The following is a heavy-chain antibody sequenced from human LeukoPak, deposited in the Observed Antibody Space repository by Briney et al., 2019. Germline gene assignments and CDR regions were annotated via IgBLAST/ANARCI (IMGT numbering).Heavy chain of an antibody. J-gene: IGHJ4*02. CDR2: ISGSGGST. Sequence: PGGSLRLSCAASGFTFSSYAMSWVRQAPGKGLEWVSAISGSGGSTYYADSVKGRFTISRDNSKNTLYLQMNSLRAEDTAVYYCAEVSGIVVVPAALFDYWGQGTLVTVSS. CDR3: AEVSGIVVVPAALFDY. V-gene: IGHV3-23*01. CDR1: GFTFSSYA. D-gene: IGHD2-2*01.